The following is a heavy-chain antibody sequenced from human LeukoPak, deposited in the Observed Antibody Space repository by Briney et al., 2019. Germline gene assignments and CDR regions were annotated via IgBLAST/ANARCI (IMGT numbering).Heavy chain of an antibody. CDR2: IHTSGIT. J-gene: IGHJ4*02. CDR3: ARDRYYYDTSGYYYILDY. V-gene: IGHV4-4*07. CDR1: GGSITSYY. D-gene: IGHD3-22*01. Sequence: SETLSLTCTVSGGSITSYYWSWIRQPAGKGLEWIGRIHTSGITNYNPSLKSRVTMSGDTPKSEFSLKLSSVTAAGTAVYYCARDRYYYDTSGYYYILDYWGQGTLVTVSS.